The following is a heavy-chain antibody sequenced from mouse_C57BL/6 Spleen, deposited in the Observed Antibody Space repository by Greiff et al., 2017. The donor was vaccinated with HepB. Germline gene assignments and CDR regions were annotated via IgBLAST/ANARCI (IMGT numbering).Heavy chain of an antibody. D-gene: IGHD2-1*01. CDR2: IYPRDGST. Sequence: VQLQQSDAELVKPGASVKISCKVSGYTFTDHTIHWMKQRPEQGLEWIGYIYPRDGSTKYTEKFKGKATLTADKSSSTAYMQLNSLTSEDSAVYFCGRKAELPLSWFAYWGQGTLVTVSA. J-gene: IGHJ3*01. CDR3: GRKAELPLSWFAY. V-gene: IGHV1-78*01. CDR1: GYTFTDHT.